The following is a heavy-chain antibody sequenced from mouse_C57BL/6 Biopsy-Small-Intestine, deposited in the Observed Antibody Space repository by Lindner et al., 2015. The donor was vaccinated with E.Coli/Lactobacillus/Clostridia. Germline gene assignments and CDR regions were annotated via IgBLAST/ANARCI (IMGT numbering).Heavy chain of an antibody. D-gene: IGHD2-13*01. Sequence: SVKVSCKASGYTFSDFGFSWVRQAPGQGLEWVGWISPNNGNTNYAPNFRGRFTMTTDTSTNTAYLEMRSLRSDDTAMYYCTRTKVTLLAPFDNWGQGTLVTVSS. CDR1: GYTFSDFG. CDR2: ISPNNGNT. J-gene: IGHJ4*01. V-gene: IGHV14-4*02. CDR3: TRTKVTLLAPFDN.